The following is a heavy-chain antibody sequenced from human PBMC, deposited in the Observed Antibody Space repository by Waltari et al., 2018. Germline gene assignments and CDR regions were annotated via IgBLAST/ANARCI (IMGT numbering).Heavy chain of an antibody. Sequence: VQLVQSGGEVKTPGSSVKVSCKASGGSFGGYGVSWVRQAPGQGLEWMGVSIPMFVIPNFSQKFQDRLTITADESTNTVYMELSSLTSEDTAIYYCARHELGISQYYYNMYVWGQGTTVTISS. CDR1: GGSFGGYG. D-gene: IGHD7-27*01. V-gene: IGHV1-69*12. CDR2: SIPMFVIP. CDR3: ARHELGISQYYYNMYV. J-gene: IGHJ6*03.